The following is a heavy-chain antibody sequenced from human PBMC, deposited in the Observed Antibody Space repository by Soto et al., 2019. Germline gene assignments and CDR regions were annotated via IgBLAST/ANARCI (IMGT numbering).Heavy chain of an antibody. V-gene: IGHV4-31*03. Sequence: SETLSLTCTVSGGSISSGGYYWSWIRQHPGKGLERIGYIYYSGSTYYNPSLKSRVTISVDTSKNQFSLKLSSVTAADTAVYYCARFLSRSITIFGVVIIDWFDPWGQGTLVTVSS. J-gene: IGHJ5*02. CDR3: ARFLSRSITIFGVVIIDWFDP. D-gene: IGHD3-3*01. CDR1: GGSISSGGYY. CDR2: IYYSGST.